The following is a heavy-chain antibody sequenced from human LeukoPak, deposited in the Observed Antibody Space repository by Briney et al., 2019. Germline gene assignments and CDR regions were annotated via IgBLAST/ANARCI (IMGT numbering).Heavy chain of an antibody. CDR1: GLTIGEYW. CDR2: LRGDGGLG. V-gene: IGHV3-7*01. D-gene: IGHD1-1*01. Sequence: GGSLRLSCTPSGLTIGEYWMTWLRQAPGMGLERVAPLRGDGGLGYSVDSVRDRFTISRDNARQSLFLSMNNLREEDTAVYFCARDANIHSGRDWYDAFDIWGQGTTVTVSS. CDR3: ARDANIHSGRDWYDAFDI. J-gene: IGHJ3*02.